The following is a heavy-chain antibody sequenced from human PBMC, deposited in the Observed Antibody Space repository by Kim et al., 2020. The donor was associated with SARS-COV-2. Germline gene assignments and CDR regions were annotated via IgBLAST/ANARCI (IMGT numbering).Heavy chain of an antibody. CDR3: ANPRLGTTKVGDY. J-gene: IGHJ4*02. Sequence: YADAVEGRFTVARDNSKNTLLLQMTSLRAEDTAVYYGANPRLGTTKVGDYWGQGTLVTVSS. V-gene: IGHV3-23*01. D-gene: IGHD1-1*01.